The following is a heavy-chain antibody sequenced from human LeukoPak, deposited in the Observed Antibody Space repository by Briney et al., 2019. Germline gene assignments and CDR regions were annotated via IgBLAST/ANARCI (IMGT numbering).Heavy chain of an antibody. CDR3: ARGPYCSSTSCYLEAFDI. Sequence: GASVKVSCKVSGYTLTELSMHWVRQAPGKGLEWMGGFDPEDGETIYAQKFQGRVTMTEDTSTDTAYMELSSLRSEDTAVYYCARGPYCSSTSCYLEAFDIWGQGTMVTVSS. CDR1: GYTLTELS. V-gene: IGHV1-24*01. D-gene: IGHD2-2*01. J-gene: IGHJ3*02. CDR2: FDPEDGET.